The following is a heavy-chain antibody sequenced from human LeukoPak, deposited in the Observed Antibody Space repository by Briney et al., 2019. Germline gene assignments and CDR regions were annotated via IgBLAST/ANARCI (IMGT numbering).Heavy chain of an antibody. D-gene: IGHD3-22*01. CDR2: INHSGST. J-gene: IGHJ3*02. Sequence: SETLSLTCAVYGGSFSGYYWSWIRQPPGKGLEWIGEINHSGSTNYNPSLKSRVTISVDTSKNQFSLTLSSVTATDTAVYYCARGPQWLDAFDIWGQGTMVTVSS. CDR3: ARGPQWLDAFDI. V-gene: IGHV4-34*01. CDR1: GGSFSGYY.